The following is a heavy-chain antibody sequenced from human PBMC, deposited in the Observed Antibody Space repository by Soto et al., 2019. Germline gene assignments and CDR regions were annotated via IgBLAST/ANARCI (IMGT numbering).Heavy chain of an antibody. CDR3: ARDHPPSYGDFGDYYYYYGMDV. V-gene: IGHV1-2*04. Sequence: QVQLVQSGAEVKKPGASVKVSCKASGYTFTGYYMHWVRQAPGQGLEWKGWINPNSGGTNYAQKFQGWVPMTRDTSISTAYMELSRLRSDDTAVYYCARDHPPSYGDFGDYYYYYGMDVWGQGTTVTVSS. CDR2: INPNSGGT. CDR1: GYTFTGYY. J-gene: IGHJ6*02. D-gene: IGHD4-17*01.